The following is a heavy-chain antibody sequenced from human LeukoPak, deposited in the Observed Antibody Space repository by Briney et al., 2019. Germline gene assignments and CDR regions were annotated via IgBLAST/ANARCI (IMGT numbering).Heavy chain of an antibody. D-gene: IGHD3-3*01. CDR2: ISGSGGST. CDR1: GFTFSSYA. V-gene: IGHV3-23*01. CDR3: AKVCITIFGVVDPIDY. Sequence: GASLRLSCAASGFTFSSYAMSWVRQAPGKGLEWVSAISGSGGSTYYADSVKGRFTISRDNSKNTLYPQMNSLRAEDTAVYYCAKVCITIFGVVDPIDYWGQGTLVTVSS. J-gene: IGHJ4*02.